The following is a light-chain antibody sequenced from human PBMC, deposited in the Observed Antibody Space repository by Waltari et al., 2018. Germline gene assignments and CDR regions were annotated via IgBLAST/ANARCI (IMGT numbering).Light chain of an antibody. CDR1: NLGSYS. Sequence: SYVLTQPPSVSVAPGETARLACGGDNLGSYSVHWYQQMPGQAPMLVIYYDSDRPSGFPERFSGSNSGNTATLTISRVEAGDEAKYYCHVWHPDVDPGVFGTGTDVTVL. CDR2: YDS. V-gene: IGLV3-21*04. J-gene: IGLJ1*01. CDR3: HVWHPDVDPGV.